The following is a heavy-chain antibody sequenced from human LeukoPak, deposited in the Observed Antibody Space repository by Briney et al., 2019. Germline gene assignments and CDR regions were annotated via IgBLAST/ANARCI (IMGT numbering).Heavy chain of an antibody. D-gene: IGHD3-3*01. Sequence: ASVKVSCKASGGTFSSYAISWVRQAPGQGLEWMGWINPNSGGTNYAQKFQGRVTMTRDTSISTAYMELSRLRSDDTAVYYCARDPEQYYDFWSGPPAYYFDYWGQGTLVTVSS. CDR2: INPNSGGT. J-gene: IGHJ4*02. CDR1: GGTFSSYA. CDR3: ARDPEQYYDFWSGPPAYYFDY. V-gene: IGHV1-2*02.